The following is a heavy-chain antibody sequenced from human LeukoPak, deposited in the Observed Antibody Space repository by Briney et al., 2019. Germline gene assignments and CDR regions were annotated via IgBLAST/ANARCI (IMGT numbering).Heavy chain of an antibody. CDR1: EFTFNSYG. D-gene: IGHD6-19*01. V-gene: IGHV3-30*02. Sequence: GGSLRLSCAASEFTFNSYGMHWVRQAPGKGLDWVAFIRYDGSDKYYADSVKGRFTISRDNSRNTLFLQMNSLRAEDTAVYYCAKDRLSGITVAGSSGFDYWGQGTLVTVSS. J-gene: IGHJ4*02. CDR3: AKDRLSGITVAGSSGFDY. CDR2: IRYDGSDK.